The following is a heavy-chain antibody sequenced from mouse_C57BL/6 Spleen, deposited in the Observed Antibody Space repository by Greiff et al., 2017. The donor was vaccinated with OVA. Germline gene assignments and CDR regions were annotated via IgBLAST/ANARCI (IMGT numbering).Heavy chain of an antibody. D-gene: IGHD2-1*01. CDR1: GFSLTSYG. CDR3: ARDYGNYEAMDY. J-gene: IGHJ4*01. V-gene: IGHV2-6*03. Sequence: QVQLQQSGPGLVAPSQSLSITCTVSGFSLTSYGVHWVRQPPGQGLEWLVVIWSDGSTTYNSALKSRLSISKDNSKSQVFLKMNSLQTDDTAMYYCARDYGNYEAMDYWGQGTSVTVSS. CDR2: IWSDGST.